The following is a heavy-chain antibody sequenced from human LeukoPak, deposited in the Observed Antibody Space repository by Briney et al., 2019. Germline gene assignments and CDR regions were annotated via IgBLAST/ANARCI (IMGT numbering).Heavy chain of an antibody. V-gene: IGHV3-23*01. CDR1: GFRFSDFA. Sequence: GGSLRLSCAASGFRFSDFAMSWVRQAPGKGLECVSVISASGGRTYSAESVKARFTISRDNSKNTLYPQMNSLTADDTAVYYCAKGHSDFGTGFDLWGQGTLVTVS. CDR3: AKGHSDFGTGFDL. J-gene: IGHJ4*02. D-gene: IGHD4-17*01. CDR2: ISASGGRT.